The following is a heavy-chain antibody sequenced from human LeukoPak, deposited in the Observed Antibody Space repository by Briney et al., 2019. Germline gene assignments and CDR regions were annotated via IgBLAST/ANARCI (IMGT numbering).Heavy chain of an antibody. CDR2: IYTSGST. Sequence: SETLSLTCTVSGGSISSYYWSWIRQPAGKGLEWIGRIYTSGSTNYNPSLKSRVTMSVDTSKNQFSLKLSSVTAADTAVYYCARDLSGYSYGYFLGAFDIWGQGTMVTVSS. CDR3: ARDLSGYSYGYFLGAFDI. D-gene: IGHD5-18*01. V-gene: IGHV4-4*07. J-gene: IGHJ3*02. CDR1: GGSISSYY.